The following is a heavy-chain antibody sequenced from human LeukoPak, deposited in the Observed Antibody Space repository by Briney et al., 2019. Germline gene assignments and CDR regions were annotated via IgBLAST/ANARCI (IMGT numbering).Heavy chain of an antibody. CDR3: ARGGSNSAWYWIY. CDR1: GFTFSDYY. D-gene: IGHD6-19*01. Sequence: GGSLRLSCAASGFTFSDYYMSWIRQAPGKGLEWISYISNSGTTIYYADSVRGRFTISRDNAKNSLYLQMNSLRVEDTAVYYCARGGSNSAWYWIYWGQGTLVTVSS. J-gene: IGHJ4*02. CDR2: ISNSGTTI. V-gene: IGHV3-11*01.